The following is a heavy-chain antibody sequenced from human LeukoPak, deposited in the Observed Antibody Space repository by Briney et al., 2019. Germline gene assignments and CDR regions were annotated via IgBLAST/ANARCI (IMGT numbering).Heavy chain of an antibody. CDR2: ISYDGSNK. CDR1: GFIFRSYA. Sequence: PGRSLRLSCAPSGFIFRSYAMHWVRQAPGKGLEWVAVISYDGSNKYYADSVKGRFTVSRDNSKNTLYMEMNSLRAEDTAVYYCARGAEYYYGSGSIDYWGQGTLVTVSS. CDR3: ARGAEYYYGSGSIDY. V-gene: IGHV3-30-3*01. J-gene: IGHJ4*02. D-gene: IGHD3-10*01.